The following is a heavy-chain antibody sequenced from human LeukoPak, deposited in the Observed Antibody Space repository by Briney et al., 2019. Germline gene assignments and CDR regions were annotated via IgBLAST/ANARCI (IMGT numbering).Heavy chain of an antibody. CDR1: GGSFSGYY. D-gene: IGHD1-26*01. V-gene: IGHV4-34*01. Sequence: SETLSLTCAVYGGSFSGYYWSWIRQPPGKGLEWIGEINHSGSTNYNPSLKSRVTISVDTSKNQFSLKLSSVTAADTAVYCCARGRGFRVGATVSHYYYYYMDVWGKGTTVTVSS. CDR2: INHSGST. J-gene: IGHJ6*03. CDR3: ARGRGFRVGATVSHYYYYYMDV.